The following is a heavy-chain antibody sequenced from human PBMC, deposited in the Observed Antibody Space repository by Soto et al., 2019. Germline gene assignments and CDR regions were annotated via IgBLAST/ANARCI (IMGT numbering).Heavy chain of an antibody. D-gene: IGHD3-3*01. CDR3: AARSDFRFYYSDMDV. Sequence: GASVKVSCKASGLTFSSSAVQWVRQSRGQRLEWIGWIVAGSGDTKYAQRFHERVTFSRDMSTDTAYMELSSLRSDDTGVYYCAARSDFRFYYSDMDVWRQGTTVTVSS. CDR1: GLTFSSSA. V-gene: IGHV1-58*01. J-gene: IGHJ6*02. CDR2: IVAGSGDT.